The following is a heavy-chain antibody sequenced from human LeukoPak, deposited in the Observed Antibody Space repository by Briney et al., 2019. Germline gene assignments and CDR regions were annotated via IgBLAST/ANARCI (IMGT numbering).Heavy chain of an antibody. CDR1: GYTFSTYD. D-gene: IGHD3-10*01. J-gene: IGHJ6*02. Sequence: ASVKVSCKASGYTFSTYDINWVRQATGQGPEWMGWMNPNSGNTGCTQRFQGRVTMTRDTSTNTAYMELNSLRSEDTAIYYCARARPMLPGGITYFGMDVWGQGTTVTVSS. CDR2: MNPNSGNT. CDR3: ARARPMLPGGITYFGMDV. V-gene: IGHV1-8*01.